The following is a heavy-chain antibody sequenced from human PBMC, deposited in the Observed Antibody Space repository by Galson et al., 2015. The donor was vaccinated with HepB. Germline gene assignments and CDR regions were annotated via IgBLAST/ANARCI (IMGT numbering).Heavy chain of an antibody. CDR2: MNTYSGNT. Sequence: SGKVSCKDYGYTFTNYNINWVRQATGQGLEWLGWMNTYSGNTYYAQNFQGRVTMTTDTPISTVYLDLSSLRTDDTAVYFCATGGRGRGFDVWGQGTLVTVSP. CDR3: ATGGRGRGFDV. J-gene: IGHJ4*01. CDR1: GYTFTNYN. D-gene: IGHD1-26*01. V-gene: IGHV1-8*01.